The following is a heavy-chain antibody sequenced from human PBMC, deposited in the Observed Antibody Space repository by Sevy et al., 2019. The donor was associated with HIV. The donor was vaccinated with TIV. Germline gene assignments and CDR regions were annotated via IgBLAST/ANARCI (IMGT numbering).Heavy chain of an antibody. Sequence: SETLSLTCAVSSGSISSGLYSWNWIRQPPGKGLEGIGYIYHTGPTYYNPSLKSRVTISVDTSKNQFSLRLISVTAADTAVYYCARDSGDYPYYFDHWGQGTLVTVSS. CDR3: ARDSGDYPYYFDH. V-gene: IGHV4-30-2*01. D-gene: IGHD2-21*02. J-gene: IGHJ4*02. CDR1: SGSISSGLYS. CDR2: IYHTGPT.